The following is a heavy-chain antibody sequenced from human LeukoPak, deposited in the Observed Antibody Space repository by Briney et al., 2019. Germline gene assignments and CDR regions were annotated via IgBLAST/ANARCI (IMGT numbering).Heavy chain of an antibody. CDR3: ARDSTYYYDSGSSGPHYFDN. CDR1: GFTFSRYA. V-gene: IGHV3-23*01. Sequence: PGGSLRLSCAASGFTFSRYAMNWVRQAPGKGLEWVSTISASGGSTYYADSVQGRFTISRDNSKNTLYLQLNSLRAEDTAVYYCARDSTYYYDSGSSGPHYFDNWGQGTLVTVSS. CDR2: ISASGGST. J-gene: IGHJ4*02. D-gene: IGHD3-10*01.